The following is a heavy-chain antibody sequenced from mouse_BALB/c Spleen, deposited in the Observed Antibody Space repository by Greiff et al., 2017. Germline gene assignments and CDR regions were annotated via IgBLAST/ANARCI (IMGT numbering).Heavy chain of an antibody. CDR3: ARGGTREYFDV. CDR2: IYPGDGST. J-gene: IGHJ1*01. D-gene: IGHD3-3*01. Sequence: QVQLKESGPELVKPGASVKMSCKASGYTFTSYYIHWVKQRPGQGLEWIGWIYPGDGSTKYNEKFKGKTTLTADKSSSTAYMLLSSLTSEDSAIYFCARGGTREYFDVWGAGTTVTVSS. V-gene: IGHV1S56*01. CDR1: GYTFTSYY.